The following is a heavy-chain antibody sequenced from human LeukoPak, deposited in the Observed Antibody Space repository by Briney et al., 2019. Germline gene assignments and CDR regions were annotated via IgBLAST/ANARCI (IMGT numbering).Heavy chain of an antibody. CDR1: GFTVSSKY. D-gene: IGHD3-10*01. CDR3: ASVTMVRGPHFDY. Sequence: GGSLRLSCAASGFTVSSKYMSWVRQAPGKGLEWVSVMYSGGSTYYADSVEGRFTISRDNSKNTVHLQMNSLRAEDTAVYYCASVTMVRGPHFDYWGQGTLVTVSS. J-gene: IGHJ4*02. CDR2: MYSGGST. V-gene: IGHV3-53*01.